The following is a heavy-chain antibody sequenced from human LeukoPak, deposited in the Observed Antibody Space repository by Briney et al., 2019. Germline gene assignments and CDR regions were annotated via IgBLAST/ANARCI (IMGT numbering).Heavy chain of an antibody. J-gene: IGHJ4*02. CDR2: IYYSGNT. CDR1: GGSISSYY. CDR3: ARSMTAAGSFYFDY. Sequence: SETLSLTCTVSGGSISSYYWSWIRQPPGKGLEWIGYIYYSGNTNYNPSLKSRLTISVDTSKNQFSLKLKSVTAADTAVYYCARSMTAAGSFYFDYWGQGTLVTVPS. V-gene: IGHV4-59*01. D-gene: IGHD6-13*01.